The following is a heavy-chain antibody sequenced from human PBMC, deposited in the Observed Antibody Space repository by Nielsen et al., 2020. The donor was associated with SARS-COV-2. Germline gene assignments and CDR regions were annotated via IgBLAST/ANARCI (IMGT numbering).Heavy chain of an antibody. CDR3: ARRNGSDYYRQFDY. Sequence: SETLSLTCTVSGGSISSGGYYWSWIRQPPGKGLEWIGEINHSGSTNYNPSLKSRVTISVDTSKNQFSLKLSSVTAADTAVYYCARRNGSDYYRQFDYWGQGTLVTVSS. CDR1: GGSISSGGYY. V-gene: IGHV4-39*07. J-gene: IGHJ4*02. CDR2: INHSGST. D-gene: IGHD3-22*01.